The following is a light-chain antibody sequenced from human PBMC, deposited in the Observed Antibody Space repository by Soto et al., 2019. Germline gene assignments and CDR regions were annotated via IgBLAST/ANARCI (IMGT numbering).Light chain of an antibody. CDR3: QQYNGYSWT. CDR2: DAS. CDR1: QSISQW. V-gene: IGKV1-5*01. Sequence: DIQMTQSPSTLSASVGDRVAITCRASQSISQWVAWYQQKPGRAPELLIYDASKLKSGVPSRFSGSGSGTEFSLTIPRLQPDDSAMYYCQQYNGYSWTFGRGTKVEIK. J-gene: IGKJ1*01.